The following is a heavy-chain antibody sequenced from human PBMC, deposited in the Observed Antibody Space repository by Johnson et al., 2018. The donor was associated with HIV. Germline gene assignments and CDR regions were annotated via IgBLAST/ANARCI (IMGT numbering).Heavy chain of an antibody. CDR3: TVPASIAVAGLGAFDI. CDR1: GFTFSSYA. J-gene: IGHJ3*02. Sequence: VQLVESGGGLVQPGGSLRLSCAASGFTFSSYAMSWVRQAPGKGLEWVSAISGSGGSPYYADSVTGRFTISRDDSKNTAYLQMNSLKTEDTAVYDCTVPASIAVAGLGAFDIWGQGTMVTVSS. CDR2: ISGSGGSP. D-gene: IGHD6-19*01. V-gene: IGHV3-23*04.